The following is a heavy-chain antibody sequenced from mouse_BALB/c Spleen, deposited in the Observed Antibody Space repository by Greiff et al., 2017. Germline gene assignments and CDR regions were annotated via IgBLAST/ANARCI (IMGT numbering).Heavy chain of an antibody. CDR2: ISSGGGST. Sequence: DVKLVESGGGLVKPGGSLKLSCAASGFAFSSYDMSWVRQTPEKRLEWVAYISSGGGSTYYPDTVKGRFTISRDNAKNTLYLQMSSLKSEDTAMYYCARQGVWSWFAYWGQGTLVTVSA. J-gene: IGHJ3*01. CDR3: ARQGVWSWFAY. V-gene: IGHV5-12-1*01. D-gene: IGHD2-10*02. CDR1: GFAFSSYD.